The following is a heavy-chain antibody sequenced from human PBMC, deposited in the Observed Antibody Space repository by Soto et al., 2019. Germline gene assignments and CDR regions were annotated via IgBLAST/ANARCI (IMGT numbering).Heavy chain of an antibody. D-gene: IGHD2-15*01. J-gene: IGHJ5*02. V-gene: IGHV1-46*01. CDR1: GYTFTHYY. Sequence: QVQLVQSGAEVKKPGASVKVSCKASGYTFTHYYMHWVRQAPGQGLEWMGIIDPSGGGTSYAQKLQGRLTMTRDTSTSTVYMELSSLRSDVTALYYCAIDRVDCSGWNCWRSVEDTWSQGTLVIVAS. CDR3: AIDRVDCSGWNCWRSVEDT. CDR2: IDPSGGGT.